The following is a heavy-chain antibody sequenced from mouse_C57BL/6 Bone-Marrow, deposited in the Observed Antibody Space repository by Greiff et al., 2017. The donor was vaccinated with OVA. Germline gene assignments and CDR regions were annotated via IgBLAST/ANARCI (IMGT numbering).Heavy chain of an antibody. CDR3: AKERNWAAWFAY. D-gene: IGHD4-1*01. Sequence: EVMLVESGGGLVKPGGSLKLSCAASGFTFSSYAMSWVRQTPEKRLEWVATISDGGSYTYYPDNVKGRFTISRDNAKNNLYLQMSHLKSEDTAMYYCAKERNWAAWFAYWGQGTLVTVSA. J-gene: IGHJ3*01. V-gene: IGHV5-4*01. CDR1: GFTFSSYA. CDR2: ISDGGSYT.